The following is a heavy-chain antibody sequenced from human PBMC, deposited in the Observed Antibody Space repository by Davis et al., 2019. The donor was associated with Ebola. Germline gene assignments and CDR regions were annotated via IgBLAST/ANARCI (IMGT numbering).Heavy chain of an antibody. CDR1: GFTFSSYS. J-gene: IGHJ6*02. V-gene: IGHV3-48*04. CDR3: VGGSGSYYSYDMDV. CDR2: ISSSSTTK. D-gene: IGHD3-10*01. Sequence: PGGSLRLSCAASGFTFSSYSMNWVRQAPGRGLEWVSYISSSSTTKYYADSVKGRFTISRDNAKNSLYLQMNSLRAEDTAVYYCVGGSGSYYSYDMDVWGQGTTVTVSS.